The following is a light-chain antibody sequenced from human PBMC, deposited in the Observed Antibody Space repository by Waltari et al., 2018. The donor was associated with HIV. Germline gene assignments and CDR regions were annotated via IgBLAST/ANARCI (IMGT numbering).Light chain of an antibody. CDR2: DVF. J-gene: IGLJ2*01. CDR1: SSDFGAYEY. CDR3: SSYTTTNTII. V-gene: IGLV2-14*03. Sequence: QSALTQPASVPGSPGPSITISCTGTSSDFGAYEYVPWYRHHPDKAPQLLIYDVFYRPSGVSHRFSGSKSGNKASLTISGLQAEDEAVYSCSSYTTTNTIIFGGGTKLTVL.